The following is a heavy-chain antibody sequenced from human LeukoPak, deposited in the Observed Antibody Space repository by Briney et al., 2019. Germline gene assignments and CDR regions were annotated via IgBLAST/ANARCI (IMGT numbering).Heavy chain of an antibody. D-gene: IGHD3-16*01. CDR1: GFTFSSYE. V-gene: IGHV3-48*03. Sequence: HPGGSLRLSCAASGFTFSSYEMNWVRQAPGKGLEWVSYISSSGSTIYYADSVKGRFTISRDNAKKSLYLQMNSLRAEDTAVYYCARARLTDYVWGRRTFDIWGQGTMVTISS. CDR2: ISSSGSTI. J-gene: IGHJ3*02. CDR3: ARARLTDYVWGRRTFDI.